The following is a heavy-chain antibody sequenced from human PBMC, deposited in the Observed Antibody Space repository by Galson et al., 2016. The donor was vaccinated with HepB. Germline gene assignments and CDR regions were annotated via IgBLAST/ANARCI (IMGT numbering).Heavy chain of an antibody. CDR3: ARWGAWHFLTGYEYFFDD. CDR1: GDSMSNYY. V-gene: IGHV4-59*01. CDR2: IYYRGKT. J-gene: IGHJ4*02. D-gene: IGHD3/OR15-3a*01. Sequence: SETLSPTCTVSGDSMSNYYWSWIRQPPGKGLEWIGYIYYRGKTNYNPSLKSRLTISEDTSKTQFSLKVTSVAAADTAVYYCARWGAWHFLTGYEYFFDDWSQGILVTVSS.